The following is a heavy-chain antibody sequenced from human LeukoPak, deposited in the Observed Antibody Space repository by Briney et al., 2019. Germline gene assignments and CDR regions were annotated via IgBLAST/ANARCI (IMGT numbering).Heavy chain of an antibody. CDR2: IYYSGSI. J-gene: IGHJ4*02. CDR3: ARLRKVYSGSYYFDY. V-gene: IGHV4-59*08. D-gene: IGHD1-26*01. CDR1: GGSFSGYY. Sequence: SETLSLTCAVYGGSFSGYYWSWIRQPPGKGLEWIGYIYYSGSINYNPSLKSRVTISVDTSKNQFSLKLSSVTAADTAVYYCARLRKVYSGSYYFDYWGQGTLVTVSS.